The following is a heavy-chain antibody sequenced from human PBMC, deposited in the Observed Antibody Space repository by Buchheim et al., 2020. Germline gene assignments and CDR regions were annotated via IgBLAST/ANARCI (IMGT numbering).Heavy chain of an antibody. Sequence: EVQLVESGGGLVQPGGSLRLSCAASGFTFSSYWMSWVRQAPGKGLEWVANIKQDGSEKYYVDSVKGRFTISRDNAKNSLYLQMNSLRAEDTAVYYCARATYCSSTSCYWDYGMDVWGQGTT. CDR2: IKQDGSEK. J-gene: IGHJ6*02. V-gene: IGHV3-7*04. D-gene: IGHD2-2*01. CDR3: ARATYCSSTSCYWDYGMDV. CDR1: GFTFSSYW.